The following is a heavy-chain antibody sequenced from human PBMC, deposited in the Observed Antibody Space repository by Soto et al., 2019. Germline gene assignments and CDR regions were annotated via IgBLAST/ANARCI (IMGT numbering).Heavy chain of an antibody. Sequence: SENLFLNCTGSCCSIDRGSYYLSWIRPHPGKGLEWIGYISHSGSTYYNPSLKSRVIISVDTSKNQFSLSLTSVTAADTAVYYCAREYTYGSNFFDCWGQGALVTVSS. CDR1: CCSIDRGSYY. J-gene: IGHJ4*02. D-gene: IGHD2-2*02. CDR2: ISHSGST. V-gene: IGHV4-31*03. CDR3: AREYTYGSNFFDC.